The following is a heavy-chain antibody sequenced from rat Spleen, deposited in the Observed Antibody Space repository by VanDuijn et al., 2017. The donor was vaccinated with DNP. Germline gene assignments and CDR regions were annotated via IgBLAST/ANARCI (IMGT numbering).Heavy chain of an antibody. Sequence: EVQLMESGGGLVQPGRSMKLSCAASGFTFSNYYMVWVRQAPTKGLEWVASISTGGDTYYRDSVKGRFTISRDNAKDTQYLQMDSLRSEDTATYYCATGVYGGYEDWFAYWGQGTLVTVSS. CDR2: ISTGGDT. CDR3: ATGVYGGYEDWFAY. D-gene: IGHD1-11*01. V-gene: IGHV5-25*01. CDR1: GFTFSNYY. J-gene: IGHJ3*01.